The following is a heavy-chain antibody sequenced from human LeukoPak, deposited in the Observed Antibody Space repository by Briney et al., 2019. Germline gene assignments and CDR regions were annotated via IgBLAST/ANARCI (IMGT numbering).Heavy chain of an antibody. V-gene: IGHV1-69*02. J-gene: IGHJ4*02. CDR3: ARAAPVAGDFDY. CDR1: GGTFSSYT. D-gene: IGHD6-19*01. CDR2: IIPILGIA. Sequence: SVKVSCRASGGTFSSYTISWVRQAPGQGLEWMGRIIPILGIANYAQKFQGRVTITADKSTSTAYMEVSSLRSEDTAVYYCARAAPVAGDFDYWGQGTLVTVSS.